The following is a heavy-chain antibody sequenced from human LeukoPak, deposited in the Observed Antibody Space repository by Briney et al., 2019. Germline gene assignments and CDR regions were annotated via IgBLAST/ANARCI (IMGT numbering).Heavy chain of an antibody. J-gene: IGHJ4*02. CDR1: GFTVSSNY. CDR2: ISYDGSNK. CDR3: ARDWPGTIGDY. D-gene: IGHD3-16*01. Sequence: GGSLRLSRAASGFTVSSNYMSWVRQAPGKGLEWVAVISYDGSNKYYADSVKGRFTISRDNAKNSLYLQMNSLRAEDTAVYYCARDWPGTIGDYWGQGTLVTVSS. V-gene: IGHV3-30-3*01.